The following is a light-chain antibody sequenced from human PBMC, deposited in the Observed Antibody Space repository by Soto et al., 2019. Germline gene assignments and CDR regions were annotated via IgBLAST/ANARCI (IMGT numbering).Light chain of an antibody. J-gene: IGKJ1*01. CDR2: AAS. CDR1: QSISSY. CDR3: HQSYSTSWT. Sequence: DIQMTQSPSSLSASVGDRVTITCRASQSISSYLNWYQQKPGKAPKLLIYAASSLQSGVPSRFSGSGSGTDFTLTISSLQPEDFGTYYCHQSYSTSWTFGQGTKVDIK. V-gene: IGKV1-39*01.